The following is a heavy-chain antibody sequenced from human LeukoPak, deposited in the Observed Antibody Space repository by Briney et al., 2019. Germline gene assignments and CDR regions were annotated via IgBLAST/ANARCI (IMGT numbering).Heavy chain of an antibody. Sequence: TLSLTCTVSGGSISSGSYYWSWIRQPAGKGLEWIGRIYTSGSTIYNPSLKSRVTISVDTSKNQFSLKLSSVTAADTAVYYCARGRDGYYYYYMDVWGKGTTVTVSS. J-gene: IGHJ6*03. CDR1: GGSISSGSYY. CDR2: IYTSGST. CDR3: ARGRDGYYYYYMDV. V-gene: IGHV4-61*02.